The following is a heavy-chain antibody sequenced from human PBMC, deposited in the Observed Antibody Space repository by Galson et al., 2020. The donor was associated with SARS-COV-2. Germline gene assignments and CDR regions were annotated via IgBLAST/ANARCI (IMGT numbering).Heavy chain of an antibody. CDR3: ARISGGSGNYYNDYFDF. J-gene: IGHJ4*02. D-gene: IGHD3-10*01. V-gene: IGHV2-26*01. Sequence: SGPTLVKPTETLTLTCTVSGFSLSDTTMGVSWIRQPPGKALEWLAHIFSDDEQTYSTTLKNRLTISKDTSESQVVLTMTNMDPVDTATYFCARISGGSGNYYNDYFDFWGQGALVTVSS. CDR1: GFSLSDTTMG. CDR2: IFSDDEQ.